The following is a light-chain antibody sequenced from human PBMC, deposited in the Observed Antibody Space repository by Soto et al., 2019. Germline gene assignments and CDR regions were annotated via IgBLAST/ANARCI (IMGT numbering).Light chain of an antibody. V-gene: IGKV3-15*01. Sequence: DIVLTQSPGTLSLSPGERATLSCRASQNVYSNYLAWYQQRPGQAPRLLIYGASTRAAGVPARFSGSGSGTEFTLTISSLQSEDFAVYYCQQYNTWPPRTFGQGTKVDIK. J-gene: IGKJ1*01. CDR2: GAS. CDR3: QQYNTWPPRT. CDR1: QNVYSN.